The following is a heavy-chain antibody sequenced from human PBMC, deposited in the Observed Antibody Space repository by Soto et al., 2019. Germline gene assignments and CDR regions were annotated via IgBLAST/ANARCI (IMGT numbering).Heavy chain of an antibody. J-gene: IGHJ5*02. CDR2: IYYGGST. CDR1: GDSISNYY. D-gene: IGHD2-2*01. CDR3: ASFSSSHRGITFDP. Sequence: SETLSLTCTVSGDSISNYYWSWIRQPPGKGLEWIGYIYYGGSTNYNPSLKSRVTISVATSKNQFSLKLSSVTAADTAVYYCASFSSSHRGITFDPWGQGTLVTVSS. V-gene: IGHV4-59*01.